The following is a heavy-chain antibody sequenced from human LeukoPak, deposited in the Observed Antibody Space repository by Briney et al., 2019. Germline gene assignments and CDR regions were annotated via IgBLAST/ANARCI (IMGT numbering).Heavy chain of an antibody. J-gene: IGHJ4*02. CDR3: ARHQEGIVVVPTAREPFDY. Sequence: SETLSLTCAVSGYSISSGYYWGWIRQPPGKGREWIGSIFHSGNTFYNPSLTSRVTISVDTSKNQFSLKLNSVTAADTAIYYCARHQEGIVVVPTAREPFDYWGQGTLVTVSS. V-gene: IGHV4-38-2*01. CDR2: IFHSGNT. CDR1: GYSISSGYY. D-gene: IGHD2-2*01.